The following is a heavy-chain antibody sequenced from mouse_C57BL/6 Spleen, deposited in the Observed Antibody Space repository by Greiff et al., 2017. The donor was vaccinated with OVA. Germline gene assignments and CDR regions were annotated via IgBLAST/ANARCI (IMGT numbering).Heavy chain of an antibody. J-gene: IGHJ1*03. Sequence: EVKLQESGPGLVKPSQSLSLTCSVTGYSITSGYYWNWIRQFPGNQLEWMGYISYDGSNNYHPSLQNRISITRDTSKNQFFLKLNSVTTEDTATYYCARGIYYDYDRWYFDVWGTGTTVTVSS. CDR2: ISYDGSN. D-gene: IGHD2-4*01. CDR3: ARGIYYDYDRWYFDV. CDR1: GYSITSGYY. V-gene: IGHV3-6*01.